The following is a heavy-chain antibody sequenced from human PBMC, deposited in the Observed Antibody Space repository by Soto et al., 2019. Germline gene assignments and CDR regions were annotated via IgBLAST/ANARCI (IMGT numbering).Heavy chain of an antibody. D-gene: IGHD3-9*01. CDR1: GFNFTYNA. V-gene: IGHV3-30*04. CDR3: ARDWLRRDDILTPSWNFNL. J-gene: IGHJ2*01. Sequence: QEQLVESGGGVVRPGRSLRLSCEASGFNFTYNAMHWVRQAPGKGLEWVAVISFHGRKKFYARSVKGRFTISRDNSKNTLYLQINNLRPGDTAVYYCARDWLRRDDILTPSWNFNLWGQGTLVTAS. CDR2: ISFHGRKK.